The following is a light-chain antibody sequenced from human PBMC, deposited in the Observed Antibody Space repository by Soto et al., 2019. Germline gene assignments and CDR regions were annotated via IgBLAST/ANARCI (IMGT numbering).Light chain of an antibody. Sequence: EIVMTQSPATLSVSPGERATLSCRASQSVSSNLAWYQQKPGQAPRLLIYGASTRATGIPVRFSGSGSGTEFTLTISSLQSEDFAVYYCHQYNDWPQTFGQGTKVDIK. J-gene: IGKJ2*01. V-gene: IGKV3-15*01. CDR3: HQYNDWPQT. CDR2: GAS. CDR1: QSVSSN.